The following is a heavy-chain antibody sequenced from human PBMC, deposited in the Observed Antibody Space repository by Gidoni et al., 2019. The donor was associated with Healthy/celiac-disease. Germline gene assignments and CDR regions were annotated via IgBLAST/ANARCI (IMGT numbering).Heavy chain of an antibody. CDR3: ARSYYYDSSGYYHTYCYFDL. V-gene: IGHV4-31*03. J-gene: IGHJ2*01. Sequence: QVQLQASGPGLVKPSQPLSLACTVSAGATSSGAYYWHWIRQHPGKDLEWIGYIYYSGSTYYNPSLKSRVTISVDTSKNQFSLKLSSVTAADTAVYYCARSYYYDSSGYYHTYCYFDLWGRGTLVTVSS. CDR1: AGATSSGAYY. CDR2: IYYSGST. D-gene: IGHD3-22*01.